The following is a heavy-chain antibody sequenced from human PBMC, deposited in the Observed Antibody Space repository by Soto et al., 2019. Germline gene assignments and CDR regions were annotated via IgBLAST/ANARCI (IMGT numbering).Heavy chain of an antibody. D-gene: IGHD3-3*01. CDR1: GFTFSSYA. CDR2: LSGNSGTT. V-gene: IGHV3-23*01. Sequence: EVQLLESGGGLVQPGGSLRLSCAASGFTFSSYAMTWVRQAPGNGLEWVSALSGNSGTTYSADSVKGRFTISRDNTRNTLYLQMSSLRAEDTALYDCAKRPKFTIFSANDFCGQGTLVTVSS. CDR3: AKRPKFTIFSANDF. J-gene: IGHJ4*02.